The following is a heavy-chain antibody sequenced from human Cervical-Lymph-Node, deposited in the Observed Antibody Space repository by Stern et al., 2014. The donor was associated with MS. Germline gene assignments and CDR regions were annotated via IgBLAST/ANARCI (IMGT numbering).Heavy chain of an antibody. CDR2: IKHDGSEE. CDR1: GFTFTTYY. V-gene: IGHV3-7*01. Sequence: EVQLEESGGGLVQPGGSLRLSCAASGFTFTTYYMSWVRQAPGKGLEWVANIKHDGSEEYYVDSVKGRFTISRDDAKTSLYLQMDSLRAEDTAVYYCARNAYGDLSYWYFDLWGRGTLVTVSS. J-gene: IGHJ2*01. D-gene: IGHD4-17*01. CDR3: ARNAYGDLSYWYFDL.